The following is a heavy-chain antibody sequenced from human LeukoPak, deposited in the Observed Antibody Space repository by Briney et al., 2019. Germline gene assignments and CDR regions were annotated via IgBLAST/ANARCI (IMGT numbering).Heavy chain of an antibody. D-gene: IGHD4-17*01. V-gene: IGHV3-30*18. J-gene: IGHJ6*02. Sequence: GGSLRLSCAASGFTFSIYGMHWVRQAPGKGLEWVTLISYDGSKKYYADSVKGRFTISRDNSKNTLYLQMNSPRAEDTAVYYCAKLLHDYGDTPYYYGMDVWGQGTTVTVSS. CDR2: ISYDGSKK. CDR3: AKLLHDYGDTPYYYGMDV. CDR1: GFTFSIYG.